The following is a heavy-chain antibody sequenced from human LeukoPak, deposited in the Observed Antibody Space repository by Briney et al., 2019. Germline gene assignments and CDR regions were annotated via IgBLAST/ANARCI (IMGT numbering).Heavy chain of an antibody. V-gene: IGHV3-48*01. D-gene: IGHD3-22*01. CDR1: GFTFSSHS. CDR2: ISSSSNTI. Sequence: GSLRLSCAASGFTFSSHSMNWVRQAPGKGLEWVSYISSSSNTIYYADSVKGRFTISRDNAKNSLYLLMNSLRAEDTAVYYCARGSRDYYDSSAQGTFDYWGQGTLVTVSS. CDR3: ARGSRDYYDSSAQGTFDY. J-gene: IGHJ4*02.